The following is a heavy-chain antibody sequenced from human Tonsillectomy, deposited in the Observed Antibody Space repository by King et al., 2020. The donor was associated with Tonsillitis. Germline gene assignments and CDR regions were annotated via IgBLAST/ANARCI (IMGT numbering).Heavy chain of an antibody. D-gene: IGHD2-15*01. CDR1: GFTFSSYA. Sequence: VQLVQSGGGLVQPGGSLRLSCAASGFTFSSYAMSWVRQAPGKGLEWVSIISDSGDRKNYADSVKGRFTISRDNSKNTLYLQMNSLRAEDTAVYYCAKYCSGGSCFDYWGQGTLVTVSS. CDR3: AKYCSGGSCFDY. V-gene: IGHV3-23*04. J-gene: IGHJ4*02. CDR2: ISDSGDRK.